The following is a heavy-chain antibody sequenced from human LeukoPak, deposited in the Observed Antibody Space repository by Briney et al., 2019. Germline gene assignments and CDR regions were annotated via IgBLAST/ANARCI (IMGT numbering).Heavy chain of an antibody. J-gene: IGHJ4*02. D-gene: IGHD3-22*01. Sequence: GGSLRLSCAASGFTFSNYSMNWVRQAPGKGLEWVAFIRYDGSNKYYADSVKGRFTISRDNSKNTLYLQMNSLRAEDTAVYYCAKDTPNNYYDSSGYWYWGQGTLVTVSS. CDR2: IRYDGSNK. CDR3: AKDTPNNYYDSSGYWY. V-gene: IGHV3-30*02. CDR1: GFTFSNYS.